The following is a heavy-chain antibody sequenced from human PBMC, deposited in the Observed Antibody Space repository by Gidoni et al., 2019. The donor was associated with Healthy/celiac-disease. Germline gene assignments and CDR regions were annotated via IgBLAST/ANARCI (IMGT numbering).Heavy chain of an antibody. CDR1: GFTCSSYW. J-gene: IGHJ4*02. CDR3: ARRPQGSGHWGFDY. V-gene: IGHV3-7*01. CDR2: IKQEGSEK. D-gene: IGHD2-15*01. Sequence: EVQLVESGGGLVQPGGSLRLSCAASGFTCSSYWLSWVRQAPGKGLEWVANIKQEGSEKYYVDSVKGRFTISRDNAKNSLYLQMNSLRAEDTAVYYCARRPQGSGHWGFDYWGQGTLVTVSS.